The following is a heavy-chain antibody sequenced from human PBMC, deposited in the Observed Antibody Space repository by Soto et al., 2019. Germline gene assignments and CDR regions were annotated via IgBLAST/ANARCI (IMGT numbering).Heavy chain of an antibody. Sequence: QVQLVQSGAEVREPGAAVKVSCKASGYIVASYFMHWVRQAPGQGLEWLGVINHSAGTTTYAQKFQGRVTMTWETSTNTVYMDLSSLRAEDTAIYYCARGGSSPGLCYYCGMDVWGQGTTVTVSS. J-gene: IGHJ6*02. V-gene: IGHV1-46*01. CDR1: GYIVASYF. D-gene: IGHD6-13*01. CDR3: ARGGSSPGLCYYCGMDV. CDR2: INHSAGTT.